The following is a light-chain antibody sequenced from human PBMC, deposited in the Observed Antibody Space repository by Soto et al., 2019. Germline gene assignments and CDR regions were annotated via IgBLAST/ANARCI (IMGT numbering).Light chain of an antibody. J-gene: IGKJ2*01. Sequence: EIVLTQSPATLSLSPGERATLSCRASQSVSSYLAWYQQKPGQAPRLLIYDASNRATGIPARFSGSGHGTDLTLPISSREPEDFAVYYCQQRSNWPPYTFGQGTKLEIK. V-gene: IGKV3-11*01. CDR2: DAS. CDR3: QQRSNWPPYT. CDR1: QSVSSY.